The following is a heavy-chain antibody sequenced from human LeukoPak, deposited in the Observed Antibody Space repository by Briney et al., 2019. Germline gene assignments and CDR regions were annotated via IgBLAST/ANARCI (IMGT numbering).Heavy chain of an antibody. Sequence: ASVKVFCKASGYTFTSYDINWVRQATGQGLEWMGWMNPNSGNTGYAQKFQGRVTITRNTSISTAYMELSSLRSEDTAVYYCARGQAQTIFGVVIHYNWFDPWGQGTLVTVSS. CDR1: GYTFTSYD. CDR3: ARGQAQTIFGVVIHYNWFDP. V-gene: IGHV1-8*03. J-gene: IGHJ5*02. CDR2: MNPNSGNT. D-gene: IGHD3-3*01.